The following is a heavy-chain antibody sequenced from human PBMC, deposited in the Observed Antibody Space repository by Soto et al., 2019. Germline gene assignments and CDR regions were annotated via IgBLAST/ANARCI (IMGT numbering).Heavy chain of an antibody. CDR1: GFTFSSYG. J-gene: IGHJ4*02. CDR2: IWYDGSNK. Sequence: QVQLVESGGGVVQPGRSLRLSCAASGFTFSSYGMHWVRQAPGKGLEWVAVIWYDGSNKYYADSVKGRFTISRDNSKNTLYLQMNSRRAEDTAVYYCARASGIAAAGPIDYWGQGTLVTVSS. CDR3: ARASGIAAAGPIDY. D-gene: IGHD6-13*01. V-gene: IGHV3-33*01.